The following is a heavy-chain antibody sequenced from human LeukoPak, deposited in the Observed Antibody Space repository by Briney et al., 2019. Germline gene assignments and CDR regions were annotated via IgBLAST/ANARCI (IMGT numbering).Heavy chain of an antibody. J-gene: IGHJ4*02. D-gene: IGHD3-16*02. V-gene: IGHV3-23*01. CDR2: ISDSGGYT. Sequence: GGSLRLSCAASGFTFSSYWMSWVRQAPGKGLEWVSSISDSGGYTFYAESVKGRFTISRDNSKNTVYLQMNSLRAEDTAVYYCAKGGSYRSQPYFDYWGQGTPVTVSS. CDR1: GFTFSSYW. CDR3: AKGGSYRSQPYFDY.